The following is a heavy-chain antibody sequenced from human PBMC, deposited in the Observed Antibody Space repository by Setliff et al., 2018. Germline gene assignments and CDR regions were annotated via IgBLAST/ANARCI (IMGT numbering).Heavy chain of an antibody. Sequence: GGSLRLSCAASGFTFSRYWMSWVRQAPGKGLEWVANIKQDGSEKYYVDSVKGRFTISRDNAKNSLYLQMNSLRAEDTAVYYCARDHSYGRENFFDSWGQGTLVTVSS. CDR3: ARDHSYGRENFFDS. J-gene: IGHJ4*02. CDR1: GFTFSRYW. V-gene: IGHV3-7*01. D-gene: IGHD5-18*01. CDR2: IKQDGSEK.